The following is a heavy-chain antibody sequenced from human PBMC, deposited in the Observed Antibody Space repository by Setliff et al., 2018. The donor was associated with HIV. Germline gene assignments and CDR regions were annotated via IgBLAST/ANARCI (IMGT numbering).Heavy chain of an antibody. CDR1: GGTVNNYA. CDR3: ARAIAVADHLDY. D-gene: IGHD6-19*01. J-gene: IGHJ4*02. Sequence: VKVSCKTSGGTVNNYAISWVRQAPGQGLEWMGGILPIFGTRNYAQKFQGRVTITADESSGTSYMELTGLTSDDTAVYYCARAIAVADHLDYWGQGTLVTVSS. CDR2: ILPIFGTR. V-gene: IGHV1-69*13.